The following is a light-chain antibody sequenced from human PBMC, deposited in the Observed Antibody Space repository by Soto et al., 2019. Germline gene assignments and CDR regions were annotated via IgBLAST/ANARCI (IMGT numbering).Light chain of an antibody. CDR1: SSDVGGYNY. V-gene: IGLV2-14*03. CDR3: CSYTTSNTRQIV. Sequence: LTQPASVSGSPGQSITISCTGTSSDVGGYNYVSWYQHHPGKDPKLMIYDVSNRPSGVSNRFSGSKSGNTASLTISGLQPEDEADYYCCSYTTSNTRQIVFGTGTKVTVL. J-gene: IGLJ1*01. CDR2: DVS.